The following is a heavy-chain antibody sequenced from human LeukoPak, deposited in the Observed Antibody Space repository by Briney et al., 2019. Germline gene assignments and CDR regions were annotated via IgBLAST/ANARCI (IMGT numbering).Heavy chain of an antibody. D-gene: IGHD3-22*01. J-gene: IGHJ4*02. V-gene: IGHV4-59*01. CDR1: GGSINNYY. Sequence: SETLSLTCTVSGGSINNYYWTWIRQPPGKGLEWTGYIYYSGNTNYNRSLKSRVTVSVDTSKNQFSLKLSSVTAADTAVYYCARGLTSSGLRFDYWGQGTLVTVSS. CDR2: IYYSGNT. CDR3: ARGLTSSGLRFDY.